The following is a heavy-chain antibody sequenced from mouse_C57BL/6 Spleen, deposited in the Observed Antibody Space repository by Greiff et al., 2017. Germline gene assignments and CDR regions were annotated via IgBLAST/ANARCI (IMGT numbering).Heavy chain of an antibody. J-gene: IGHJ1*03. D-gene: IGHD2-5*01. CDR2: INPGSGGT. CDR3: AYYSNYSV. V-gene: IGHV1-54*01. Sequence: VQLQQSGAELVRPGTSVKVSCKASGYAFTNYLIEWVKQRPGQGLEWIGVINPGSGGTNYNEKFKGKATLTADKSSSTAYMQLSSLTSEDSAVYFCAYYSNYSVWGTGTTVTVSS. CDR1: GYAFTNYL.